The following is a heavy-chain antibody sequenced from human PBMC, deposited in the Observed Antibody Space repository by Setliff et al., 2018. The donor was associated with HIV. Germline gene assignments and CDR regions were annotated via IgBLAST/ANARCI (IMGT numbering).Heavy chain of an antibody. CDR3: AKSFNSGPTNWNIDV. V-gene: IGHV3-30*02. D-gene: IGHD1-20*01. Sequence: PGGSLRLSCAVSGFTFSTYGMHWVRQAPGKGLEWVTFIEHDGSKKFYADSVRGRFTISRDNSKNTLYLQMNSLRSEDTAVYFCAKSFNSGPTNWNIDVWGTGTTVTAP. J-gene: IGHJ6*03. CDR1: GFTFSTYG. CDR2: IEHDGSKK.